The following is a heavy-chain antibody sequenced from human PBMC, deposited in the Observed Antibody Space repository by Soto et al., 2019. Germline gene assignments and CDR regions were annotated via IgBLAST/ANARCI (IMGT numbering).Heavy chain of an antibody. CDR2: INSDGSRR. V-gene: IGHV3-74*01. J-gene: IGHJ2*01. Sequence: EVQLVESGGGLVQPGWSLRLSCAASGFSFSSYWMHWVRQAPGKGLVWVSRINSDGSRRYYADSVKGRFTISRDNAKNKVYLQLNSLRAEESAVYYCARGAAGRCFFDLWGRGTLVTVSS. CDR1: GFSFSSYW. CDR3: ARGAAGRCFFDL. D-gene: IGHD6-13*01.